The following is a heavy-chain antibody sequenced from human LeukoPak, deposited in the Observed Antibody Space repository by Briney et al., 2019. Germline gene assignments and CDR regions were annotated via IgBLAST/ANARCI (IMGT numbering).Heavy chain of an antibody. CDR1: GYSFTSYW. Sequence: GESLKISRQGSGYSFTSYWIGWVRQMPGKGLEWMGIIYPGDSDTRYSPSFQGQVTISADKSISTAYLQWSSLKASDTAMYYCARRNYDILTGYLYNWFDPWGQGTLVTVSS. D-gene: IGHD3-9*01. V-gene: IGHV5-51*01. CDR3: ARRNYDILTGYLYNWFDP. CDR2: IYPGDSDT. J-gene: IGHJ5*02.